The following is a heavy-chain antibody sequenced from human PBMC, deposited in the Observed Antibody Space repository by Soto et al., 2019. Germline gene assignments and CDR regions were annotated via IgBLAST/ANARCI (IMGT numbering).Heavy chain of an antibody. D-gene: IGHD3-9*01. CDR2: INHSGST. V-gene: IGHV4-34*01. Sequence: SETLSLTCAVYGGSLSGYYWSWIRQPPGKGLEWIGEINHSGSTNYNPSLKSRVTISVDTSKNQFSLKLSSVTAADTAVYYCARALSSIRYFDWLALDYWGQGTLVTVSS. CDR3: ARALSSIRYFDWLALDY. CDR1: GGSLSGYY. J-gene: IGHJ4*02.